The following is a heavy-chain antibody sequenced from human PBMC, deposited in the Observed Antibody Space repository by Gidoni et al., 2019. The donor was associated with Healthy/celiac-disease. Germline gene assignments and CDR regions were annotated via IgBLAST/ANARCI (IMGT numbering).Heavy chain of an antibody. CDR2: IYYSGST. CDR3: RGEQNMITFGGVIPNSYYYYYYMDV. V-gene: IGHV4-39*01. Sequence: QLQLQESGPGLVKPSETLSLTCTVSGGSISSSSYYWGWIRQPPGKGLEWIGSIYYSGSTYYNPSLKSRVTISVDTSKNQFSLKLSSVTAADTAVYYCRGEQNMITFGGVIPNSYYYYYYMDVWGKGTTVTVSS. D-gene: IGHD3-16*02. CDR1: GGSISSSSYY. J-gene: IGHJ6*03.